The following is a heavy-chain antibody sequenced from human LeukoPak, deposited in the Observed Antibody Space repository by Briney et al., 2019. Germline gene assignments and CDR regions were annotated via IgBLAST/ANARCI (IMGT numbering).Heavy chain of an antibody. CDR3: ASYPATGAYFDY. CDR1: GFTVRGNY. J-gene: IGHJ4*02. CDR2: IYTGVST. D-gene: IGHD6-25*01. V-gene: IGHV3-53*01. Sequence: TGGSLRLSCVASGFTVRGNYMSWVRQAPGEGLEWVSVIYTGVSTYYADSVKGRFTISRDNSKNTVYLQINSLRAEDTAVYYCASYPATGAYFDYWGQGTLVTVSS.